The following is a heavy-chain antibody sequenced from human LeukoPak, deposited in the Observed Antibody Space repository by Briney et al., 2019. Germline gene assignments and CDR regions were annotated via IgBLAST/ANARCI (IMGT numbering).Heavy chain of an antibody. Sequence: PSETLSLTCTVSGDSISTSNSYWGWIRQPPGKGLEWIGSIYYSGNTYYNASLKSRVTISVDTSKNQFSLKLTSVTAADTAVYYCARSSRITMVRGSNWFDPWGQGTLVTVSS. CDR1: GDSISTSNSY. J-gene: IGHJ5*02. V-gene: IGHV4-39*01. D-gene: IGHD3-10*01. CDR2: IYYSGNT. CDR3: ARSSRITMVRGSNWFDP.